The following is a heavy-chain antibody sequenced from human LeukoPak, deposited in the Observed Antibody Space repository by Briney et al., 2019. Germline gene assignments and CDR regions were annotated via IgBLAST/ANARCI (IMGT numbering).Heavy chain of an antibody. CDR2: INPNSGGT. J-gene: IGHJ4*02. CDR3: ARIGYCSGGSCYRLDY. D-gene: IGHD2-15*01. CDR1: GYTFTGYY. Sequence: GASVEVSCKASGYTFTGYYIHWVRQAPGQGLEWMGWINPNSGGTNYAQKFQGRATMTRDTSISTAYMELSRLRSDDTAVYYCARIGYCSGGSCYRLDYWGQGTLVTVSS. V-gene: IGHV1-2*02.